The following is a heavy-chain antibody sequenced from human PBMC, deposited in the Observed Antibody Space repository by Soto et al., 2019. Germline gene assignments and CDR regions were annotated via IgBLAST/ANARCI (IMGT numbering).Heavy chain of an antibody. D-gene: IGHD3-10*01. J-gene: IGHJ4*02. Sequence: ASVKVSCKASGYTFTNYGISWVRQAPGQGLEWMGWISTDNGNTKYARSLQGRVTVTTDTSTSTAYMELRSLRSDDTAVYYCARDLTMVRGPSAYWGQGTLVTVSS. CDR2: ISTDNGNT. V-gene: IGHV1-18*01. CDR1: GYTFTNYG. CDR3: ARDLTMVRGPSAY.